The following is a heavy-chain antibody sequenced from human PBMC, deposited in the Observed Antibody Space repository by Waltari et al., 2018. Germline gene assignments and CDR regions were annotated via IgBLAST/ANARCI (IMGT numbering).Heavy chain of an antibody. CDR2: ISYDGSNK. J-gene: IGHJ4*02. CDR3: ARGWELLLGGFDY. Sequence: QVQLVESGGGVVQPGRSLRLSCAASGFTFSSYAMHWVRQAPGKGLGWVAVISYDGSNKYYADSVKGRFTISRDNSKNTLYLQMNSLRAEDTAVYYCARGWELLLGGFDYWGQGTLVTVSS. CDR1: GFTFSSYA. D-gene: IGHD1-26*01. V-gene: IGHV3-30*04.